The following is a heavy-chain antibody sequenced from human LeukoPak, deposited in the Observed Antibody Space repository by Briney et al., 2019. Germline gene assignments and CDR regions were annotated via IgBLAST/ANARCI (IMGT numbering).Heavy chain of an antibody. Sequence: EASVKVSCTPSGYTFTSYDISWVRQATGQGLEWMGWMNPNSGNTGYAQKFQGRVTMTRNTSISTAYMELSSLRSEDTAVYYCARRRYGAIVATDYWGQGTLVTVSS. CDR1: GYTFTSYD. J-gene: IGHJ4*02. V-gene: IGHV1-8*01. CDR2: MNPNSGNT. D-gene: IGHD5-12*01. CDR3: ARRRYGAIVATDY.